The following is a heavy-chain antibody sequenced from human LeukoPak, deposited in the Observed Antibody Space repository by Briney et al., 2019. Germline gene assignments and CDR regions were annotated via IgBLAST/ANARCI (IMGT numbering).Heavy chain of an antibody. D-gene: IGHD3-22*01. V-gene: IGHV3-30*18. CDR2: ISYDGSNK. J-gene: IGHJ4*02. Sequence: GRSLRLSCAASGFTFSSYGMHWVRQAPGKGLEWVAVISYDGSNKYYADSVNGRFTISRDNSKNTLYLQMNSLRAEDTAEYYCAKDRISGATFLAGTMIVVVGSLDYWGQGTLVTVSS. CDR1: GFTFSSYG. CDR3: AKDRISGATFLAGTMIVVVGSLDY.